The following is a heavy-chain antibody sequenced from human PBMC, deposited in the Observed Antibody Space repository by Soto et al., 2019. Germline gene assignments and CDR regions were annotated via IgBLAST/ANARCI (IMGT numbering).Heavy chain of an antibody. Sequence: SVKVSCKASGGTFSSYPISWVRQAPGQGLEWMGGTIPIFDTANYAQKFQGRVTITADESTSTAYMELSSLRSEDTAVYYCARADRTSDLYDYWGQGTLVTVSS. J-gene: IGHJ4*02. CDR2: TIPIFDTA. CDR1: GGTFSSYP. CDR3: ARADRTSDLYDY. V-gene: IGHV1-69*13. D-gene: IGHD1-7*01.